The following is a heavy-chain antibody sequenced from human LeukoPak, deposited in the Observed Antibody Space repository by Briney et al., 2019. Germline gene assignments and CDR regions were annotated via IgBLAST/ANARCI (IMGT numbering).Heavy chain of an antibody. CDR3: ARDQGGYYDSSWVFDY. V-gene: IGHV4-61*02. CDR1: GGSISSGSYY. J-gene: IGHJ4*02. D-gene: IGHD3-22*01. CDR2: IYTSGST. Sequence: PSQTLSLTCTVSGGSISSGSYYWSWIRQPAGKGLEWIGRIYTSGSTNYNPSLKSRVTISVDTSKNQFSLKLSSVTAADTAVYYCARDQGGYYDSSWVFDYWGQGTLVTVSS.